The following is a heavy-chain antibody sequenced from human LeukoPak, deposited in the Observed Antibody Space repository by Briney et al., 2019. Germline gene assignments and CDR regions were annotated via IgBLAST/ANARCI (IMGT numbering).Heavy chain of an antibody. CDR1: GGSISSYY. Sequence: SETLSLTCTVSGGSISSYYWSWIRQPAGKGLEWIGRIYTSGSTNYNPSLKSRVTMSVDTSKNQFSLKLSSVTAADTAVYYCARVGCSSTSCYTGRGWNWFDPWGQGTLVTVSS. CDR3: ARVGCSSTSCYTGRGWNWFDP. CDR2: IYTSGST. J-gene: IGHJ5*02. V-gene: IGHV4-4*07. D-gene: IGHD2-2*02.